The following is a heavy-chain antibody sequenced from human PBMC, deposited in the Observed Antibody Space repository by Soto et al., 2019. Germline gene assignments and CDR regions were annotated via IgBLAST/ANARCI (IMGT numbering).Heavy chain of an antibody. CDR3: ARGSGPMIEWH. Sequence: ASVKVSCKASGYTFTRNAIHWVRQAPGQRLEWMGWINAGNGNTKYSQKFQGRVTITRDTSASTAYMELSSLRSEDTAVYYCARGSGPMIEWHWGQGTLVTVSS. CDR2: INAGNGNT. V-gene: IGHV1-3*01. D-gene: IGHD3-22*01. CDR1: GYTFTRNA. J-gene: IGHJ4*02.